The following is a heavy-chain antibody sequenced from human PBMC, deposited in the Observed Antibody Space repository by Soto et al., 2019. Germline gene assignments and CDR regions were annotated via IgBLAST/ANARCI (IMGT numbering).Heavy chain of an antibody. V-gene: IGHV4-39*01. CDR3: ARLGGLRWDFDY. D-gene: IGHD4-17*01. CDR2: IYYSGST. J-gene: IGHJ4*02. CDR1: GGSISSSSYY. Sequence: SETLSLTCTVSGGSISSSSYYWGWIRQPPGKGLEWIGSIYYSGSTYYNPSLKSRVTISVDTSKNQFSLKLSSVTAADTAVYYCARLGGLRWDFDYWGQGTLVTVSS.